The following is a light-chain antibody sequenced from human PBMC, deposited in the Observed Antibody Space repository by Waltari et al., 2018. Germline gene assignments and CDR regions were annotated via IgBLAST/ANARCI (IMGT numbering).Light chain of an antibody. V-gene: IGLV4-69*01. CDR1: SGHSNYA. CDR2: VNRDGSH. CDR3: QTWGTGGV. Sequence: QVVLTQAPSASASLGDSVRLTCPLSSGHSNYAIAWLQQQPEKGPRYLMKVNRDGSHSEGGDIPHRFSGSSSGAERYLIISNLQSEDEADYYCQTWGTGGVFGGGTKLTVL. J-gene: IGLJ3*02.